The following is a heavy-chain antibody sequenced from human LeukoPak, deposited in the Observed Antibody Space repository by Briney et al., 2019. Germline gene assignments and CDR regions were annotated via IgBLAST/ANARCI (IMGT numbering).Heavy chain of an antibody. CDR1: GGSICSSNYY. CDR3: ARLDCSSTNCYTLGDAFDI. D-gene: IGHD2-2*02. Sequence: SETLSLTCTVSGGSICSSNYYWGWIRQPPGKGLEWIGSTIYYGGSTYYNPSLKRRVTISVDSSKNQFSLKLNSVTAADTAVYYCARLDCSSTNCYTLGDAFDIWGQGTMVTVSS. V-gene: IGHV4-39*01. J-gene: IGHJ3*02. CDR2: IYYGGST.